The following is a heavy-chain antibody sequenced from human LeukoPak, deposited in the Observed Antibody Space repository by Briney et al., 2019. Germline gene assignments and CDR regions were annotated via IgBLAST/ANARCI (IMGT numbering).Heavy chain of an antibody. J-gene: IGHJ4*02. CDR1: GFLVSSKY. D-gene: IGHD4-17*01. CDR2: SYIGGST. Sequence: GWSLRLSCAASGFLVSSKYMSWVRQAPGKGLDWVSVSYIGGSTYYADSVKGRFTISRDNSKNTEYLQMSSLRAEDTAVYYCVRVDDYGDYPYYFHSWGQGTLVTVS. V-gene: IGHV3-66*01. CDR3: VRVDDYGDYPYYFHS.